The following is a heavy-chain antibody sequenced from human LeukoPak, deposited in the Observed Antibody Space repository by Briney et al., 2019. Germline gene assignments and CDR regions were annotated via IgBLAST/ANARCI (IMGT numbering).Heavy chain of an antibody. Sequence: GGSLRLSCAASGFSFSSYDMSWVRQAPGKGLEWVSAIRGSGGSTFYAHSVKGRFTISRDNSRDTLNLQMNSLRAEDTAVYYCAKSQLVGATYALDIWGQGTMVTVSS. CDR2: IRGSGGST. CDR3: AKSQLVGATYALDI. J-gene: IGHJ3*02. D-gene: IGHD1-26*01. V-gene: IGHV3-23*01. CDR1: GFSFSSYD.